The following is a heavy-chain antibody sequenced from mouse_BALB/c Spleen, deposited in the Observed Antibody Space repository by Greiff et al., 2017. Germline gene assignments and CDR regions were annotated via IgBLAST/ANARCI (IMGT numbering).Heavy chain of an antibody. CDR3: ARRTGTGYYAMDY. J-gene: IGHJ4*01. V-gene: IGHV3-6*02. D-gene: IGHD4-1*01. Sequence: ESGPGLVKPSQSLSLTCSVTGYSITSGYYWNWIRQFPGNKLEWMGYISYDGSNNYNPSLKNRISITRDTSKNQFFLKLNSVTTEDTATYYCARRTGTGYYAMDYWGQGTSVTVSS. CDR1: GYSITSGYY. CDR2: ISYDGSN.